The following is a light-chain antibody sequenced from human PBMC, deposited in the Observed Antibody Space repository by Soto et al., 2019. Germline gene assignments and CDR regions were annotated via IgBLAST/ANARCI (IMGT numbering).Light chain of an antibody. CDR3: KSYAGSNTYV. CDR1: SSDIGSYNY. CDR2: EVR. Sequence: QSALTQPASVSGSPGQSITISCTGTSSDIGSYNYVAWYQQFPGKTPKLIIYEVRNRPSGVSFRFSGSKSGNTASLTISGLQAADEADYFCKSYAGSNTYVFGSGTKLTVL. J-gene: IGLJ1*01. V-gene: IGLV2-14*01.